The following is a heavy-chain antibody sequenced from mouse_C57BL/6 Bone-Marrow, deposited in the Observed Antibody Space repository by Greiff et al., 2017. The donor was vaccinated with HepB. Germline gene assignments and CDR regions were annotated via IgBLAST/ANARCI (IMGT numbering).Heavy chain of an antibody. CDR2: IYPRSGNT. V-gene: IGHV1-55*01. D-gene: IGHD1-1*01. Sequence: QVQLQQPGAELVKPGASVKMSCTASGYTFTSYWITWVKQRPGQGLEWIGEIYPRSGNTYYNEKFKGKATLTADKSSSTAYMQLRSLTSEDSAVSFCARTPYGSSLYALDYWGQGTSVTVSS. CDR1: GYTFTSYW. J-gene: IGHJ4*01. CDR3: ARTPYGSSLYALDY.